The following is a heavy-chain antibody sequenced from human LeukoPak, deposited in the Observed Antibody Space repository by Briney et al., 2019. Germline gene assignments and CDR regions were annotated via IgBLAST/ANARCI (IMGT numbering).Heavy chain of an antibody. CDR2: ISYDGSNK. Sequence: GGSLRLSCAASGFTFSDYWVHWVRQAPGKGLEWVAVISYDGSNKYYADSVKGRFTISRDNSKNTLYLQMNSLRAEDTAVYYCARGSRCSGGSCYVYYFDYWGQGTLVTVSS. J-gene: IGHJ4*02. V-gene: IGHV3-30-3*01. D-gene: IGHD2-15*01. CDR1: GFTFSDYW. CDR3: ARGSRCSGGSCYVYYFDY.